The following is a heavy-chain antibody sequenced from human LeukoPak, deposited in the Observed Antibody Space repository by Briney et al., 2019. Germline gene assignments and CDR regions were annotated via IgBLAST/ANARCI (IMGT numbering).Heavy chain of an antibody. J-gene: IGHJ4*02. CDR1: GFTFSSYA. V-gene: IGHV3-30*18. CDR2: ISYDGRNK. Sequence: GGSLRLSCAASGFTFSSYAMSWVRQAPGKGLEWVAVISYDGRNKHYPDSVKGRFTISRDISTDTLWLQMDSLRTEDTAVYYCAKGPLRGTAAAVDYWGQGTLVTVSS. D-gene: IGHD2-2*01. CDR3: AKGPLRGTAAAVDY.